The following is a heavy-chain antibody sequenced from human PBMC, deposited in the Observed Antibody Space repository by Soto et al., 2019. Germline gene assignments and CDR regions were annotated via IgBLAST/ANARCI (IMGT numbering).Heavy chain of an antibody. D-gene: IGHD3-22*01. CDR2: INAGNGNT. CDR3: ARDFFDSSDYTTNWFDP. Sequence: ASVKVSCKASGYTFTSYAMYWVRQAPGQRLEWMGWINAGNGNTKYSQKFQGRVTITRDTSASTAYMELSSLRSEDAALYYCARDFFDSSDYTTNWFDPWGQGTLVTVSS. V-gene: IGHV1-3*01. CDR1: GYTFTSYA. J-gene: IGHJ5*02.